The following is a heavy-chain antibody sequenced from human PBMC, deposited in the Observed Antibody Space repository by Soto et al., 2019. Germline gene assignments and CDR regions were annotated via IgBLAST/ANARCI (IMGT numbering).Heavy chain of an antibody. V-gene: IGHV1-18*01. J-gene: IGHJ4*02. D-gene: IGHD3-22*01. CDR1: GYTFTSYG. CDR2: ISAYNGNT. Sequence: QVQLVQSGAEVKKPGASVKVSCKASGYTFTSYGISWMRQAPGQGLEWMGWISAYNGNTNYAQKLQGRVTMTTDTSTSSAYMELRSLRSDDTAVYYCARDRYYYDTPLYYYFDYWGQGTLVTVSS. CDR3: ARDRYYYDTPLYYYFDY.